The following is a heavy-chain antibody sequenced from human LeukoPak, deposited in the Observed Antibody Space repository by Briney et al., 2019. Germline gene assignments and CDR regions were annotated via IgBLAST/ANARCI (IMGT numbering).Heavy chain of an antibody. V-gene: IGHV4-34*01. CDR1: GGSFSGCY. D-gene: IGHD4-17*01. CDR2: INHSGST. CDR3: ARDSTVTTEYYFDY. Sequence: SETLSLTCAVYGGSFSGCYWSWIRQPPGKGLEWIGEINHSGSTNYNPSLKSRVTISVDTSKNQFSLKLSSVTAADTAVYYCARDSTVTTEYYFDYWGQGTLVTVSS. J-gene: IGHJ4*02.